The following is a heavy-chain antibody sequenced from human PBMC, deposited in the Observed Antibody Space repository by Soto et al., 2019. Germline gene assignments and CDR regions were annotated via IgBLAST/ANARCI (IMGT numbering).Heavy chain of an antibody. J-gene: IGHJ4*02. Sequence: QITLNESGPTLVNPTQTLTLTCTFSGFSLTTSGVGVGWIRQSPGKAPEWLALIYWDDDKRYSPSLKSRLTITKHTSKNQVVLTMANLDPADTATYYCAHRVLRTVFGLVTTTAIYFDFWGQGTPVAVSS. V-gene: IGHV2-5*02. CDR2: IYWDDDK. CDR1: GFSLTTSGVG. CDR3: AHRVLRTVFGLVTTTAIYFDF. D-gene: IGHD3-3*01.